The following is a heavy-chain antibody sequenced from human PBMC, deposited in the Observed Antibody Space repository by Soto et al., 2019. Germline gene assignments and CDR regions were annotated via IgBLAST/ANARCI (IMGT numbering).Heavy chain of an antibody. D-gene: IGHD1-26*01. CDR1: GFRFSDYG. CDR3: AKMDADLLPYCNSGMDV. CDR2: ISYDGSKT. Sequence: QVQLVESGGGVVQPGRSLRLSCAASGFRFSDYGIHWVRQAPGKGLEWVALISYDGSKTFYTDSVKGRFTISRDNSKNTMYLQIDRLRAEDTAVYYCAKMDADLLPYCNSGMDVWGQGTRVTVSS. J-gene: IGHJ6*02. V-gene: IGHV3-30*18.